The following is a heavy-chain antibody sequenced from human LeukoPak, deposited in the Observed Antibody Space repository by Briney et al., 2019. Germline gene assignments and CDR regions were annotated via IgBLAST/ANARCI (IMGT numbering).Heavy chain of an antibody. CDR3: AREVPHYYYDSSGHYPGQ. V-gene: IGHV4-4*07. D-gene: IGHD3-22*01. CDR2: IYTSGST. Sequence: PSETLSLTCTVSGGSISSYYWGWIRQPAGKGLEWIGRIYTSGSTNYNPSLKSRVTMSVDTSKNQFSLKLSSVTAADTAVYYCAREVPHYYYDSSGHYPGQWGEGTMVTVSS. CDR1: GGSISSYY. J-gene: IGHJ3*01.